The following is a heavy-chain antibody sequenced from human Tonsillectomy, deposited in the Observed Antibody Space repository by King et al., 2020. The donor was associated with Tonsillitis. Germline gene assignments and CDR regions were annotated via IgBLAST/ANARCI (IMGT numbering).Heavy chain of an antibody. Sequence: VQLVESGGGAVQSGTSLRLSCAASGFDFSSHGMHWVRQAPGKGLEWVAVIIYDGTNKYVADSVKGRFSISRDNSKNTVYLQMNSLRVEDTAVYFCAKEGYQHLIDYGVDFWGQGFTVVVSS. V-gene: IGHV3-30*18. CDR1: GFDFSSHG. CDR2: IIYDGTNK. J-gene: IGHJ6*02. D-gene: IGHD3-3*02. CDR3: AKEGYQHLIDYGVDF.